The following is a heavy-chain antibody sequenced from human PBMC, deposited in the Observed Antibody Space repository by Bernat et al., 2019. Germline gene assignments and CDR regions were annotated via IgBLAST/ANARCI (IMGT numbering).Heavy chain of an antibody. D-gene: IGHD6-19*01. Sequence: EVQLVESGGGLVQPGGSLRLSCAASGFTFSSYWMHWVRQAPGKGLVWVSSISSSSSYIYYADSVKGRFTISRDNAKNSLYLQMNSLRAEDTAVYYCAREYSSGWYSGAGWFDPWGQGTLVTVSS. J-gene: IGHJ5*02. CDR2: ISSSSSYI. V-gene: IGHV3-21*01. CDR1: GFTFSSYW. CDR3: AREYSSGWYSGAGWFDP.